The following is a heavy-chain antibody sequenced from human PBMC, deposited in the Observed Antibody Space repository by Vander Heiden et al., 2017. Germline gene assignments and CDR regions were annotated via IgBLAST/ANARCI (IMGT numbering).Heavy chain of an antibody. D-gene: IGHD3-22*01. CDR3: AKGPPRGIVVVPTGWFDP. CDR1: GFTFDAYA. V-gene: IGHV3-9*01. Sequence: EVQLVESGGGLVQPGRSLILSCAASGFTFDAYALHLVRQAPGKGLEWVSGISWNSGSIGYADSGKGRFTISRDNAKNSLYLQMNSLRAEDTALYYCAKGPPRGIVVVPTGWFDPWGQGTLVTVSS. J-gene: IGHJ5*02. CDR2: ISWNSGSI.